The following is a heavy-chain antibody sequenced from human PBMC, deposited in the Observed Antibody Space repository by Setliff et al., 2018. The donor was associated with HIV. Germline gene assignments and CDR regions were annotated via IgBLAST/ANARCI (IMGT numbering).Heavy chain of an antibody. CDR3: ARWGPTYYYSDY. CDR2: ISPYNGNT. J-gene: IGHJ4*02. D-gene: IGHD1-26*01. Sequence: ASVKVSCKASGYSFTSYGINWVRQAPGQGLEWMGWISPYNGNTDYAQNFQGRVTMTTDTSTSTVYMELRSLISDDTAVYYCARWGPTYYYSDYWGQGTLVTVSS. V-gene: IGHV1-18*01. CDR1: GYSFTSYG.